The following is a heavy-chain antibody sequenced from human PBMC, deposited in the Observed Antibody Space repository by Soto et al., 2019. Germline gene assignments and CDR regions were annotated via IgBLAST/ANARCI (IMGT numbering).Heavy chain of an antibody. CDR1: GFTFSSYA. J-gene: IGHJ3*02. D-gene: IGHD3-22*01. Sequence: GGSLRLSCAASGFTFSSYAMSWVRQAPGKGLEWVSAISGSGGSTYYADSVKGRFTISRDNSKNTLYLQMNSLRAEDTAVYYWAKSSYYDSSGDAFDIWGQGTMVTVSS. V-gene: IGHV3-23*01. CDR3: AKSSYYDSSGDAFDI. CDR2: ISGSGGST.